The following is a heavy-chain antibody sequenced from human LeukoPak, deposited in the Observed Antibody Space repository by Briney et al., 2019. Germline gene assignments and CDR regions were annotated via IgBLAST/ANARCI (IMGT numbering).Heavy chain of an antibody. CDR3: ARDRTHYDFWSGNRGAFDI. D-gene: IGHD3-3*01. Sequence: SQTLSLTCTVSGGSISSGGYYWSWIRQHPGKGLEWIGYIYYSGSTYYNPSLKSQVTISVDTSKNQFPLKLSSVTAADTAVYYCARDRTHYDFWSGNRGAFDIWGQGTMVTVSS. CDR2: IYYSGST. V-gene: IGHV4-31*01. CDR1: GGSISSGGYY. J-gene: IGHJ3*02.